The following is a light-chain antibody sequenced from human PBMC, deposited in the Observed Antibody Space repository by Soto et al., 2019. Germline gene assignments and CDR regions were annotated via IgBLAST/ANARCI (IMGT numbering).Light chain of an antibody. V-gene: IGKV1-27*01. J-gene: IGKJ1*01. CDR2: AAS. Sequence: QSPPSLSASVGDRVTITCRASQGISNYLAWYQQKPGELPKLVIYAASILQTGVPSRFSGSGSGTDFSLTISSLQPEDVATYFCQKYNSPPRTFGQGTKVDIK. CDR1: QGISNY. CDR3: QKYNSPPRT.